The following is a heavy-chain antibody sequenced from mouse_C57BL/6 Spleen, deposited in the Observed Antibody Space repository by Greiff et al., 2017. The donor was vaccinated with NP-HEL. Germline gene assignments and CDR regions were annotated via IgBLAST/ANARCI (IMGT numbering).Heavy chain of an antibody. CDR2: ISDGGGYT. CDR1: GFTFSSYA. Sequence: EVKLMESGGGLVKPGGSLKLSCAASGFTFSSYAMSWVRQTPEKRLEWVATISDGGGYTYYPDNVKGRFTISRDNAKNNPYLQMSHLKSEDTAVYYCARDITYSYAMDYWGQGTSVTVSS. D-gene: IGHD1-1*01. J-gene: IGHJ4*01. V-gene: IGHV5-4*03. CDR3: ARDITYSYAMDY.